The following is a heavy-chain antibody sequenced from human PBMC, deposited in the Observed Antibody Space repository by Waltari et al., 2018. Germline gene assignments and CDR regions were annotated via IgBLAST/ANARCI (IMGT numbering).Heavy chain of an antibody. CDR1: GFTVSSNY. D-gene: IGHD3-3*01. CDR3: ARGPVLRFLEWLPLFDY. Sequence: EVQLVESGGGLIQPGGSLRLSCAASGFTVSSNYMSWVRQAPGKGLEWVSVFYSGGSTYYADSVKGRFTISRDNSKNTLYLQMNSLRAEDTAVYYCARGPVLRFLEWLPLFDYWGQGTLVTVSS. J-gene: IGHJ4*02. CDR2: FYSGGST. V-gene: IGHV3-53*01.